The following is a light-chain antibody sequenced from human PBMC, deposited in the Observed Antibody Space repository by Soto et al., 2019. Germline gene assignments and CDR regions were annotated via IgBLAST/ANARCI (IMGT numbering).Light chain of an antibody. J-gene: IGKJ1*01. CDR3: QQTFSIPLT. CDR1: QNVRSY. CDR2: ESS. V-gene: IGKV1-39*01. Sequence: DMQLTQSPSSLSASVGDRVTITCRASQNVRSYLNWYQQKPGKAPKLLISESSILESGVPSKFSGDGYGTDFTLTIRSLQPEDFAIYYCQQTFSIPLTFGHGTRVEIK.